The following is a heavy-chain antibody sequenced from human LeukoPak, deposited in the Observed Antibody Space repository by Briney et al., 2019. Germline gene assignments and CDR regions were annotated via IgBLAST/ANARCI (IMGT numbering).Heavy chain of an antibody. CDR2: INPNSGGT. CDR1: GYTFTGYY. CDR3: ATYYDILTGYYKTNFDY. Sequence: GASVKVSCKASGYTFTGYYMHWVRQAPGQGLEWMGWINPNSGGTNYAQKFQGRVTMTRDTSISTAYMELSRLRSDDTAVYYCATYYDILTGYYKTNFDYWGQGTLVTVSP. V-gene: IGHV1-2*02. J-gene: IGHJ4*02. D-gene: IGHD3-9*01.